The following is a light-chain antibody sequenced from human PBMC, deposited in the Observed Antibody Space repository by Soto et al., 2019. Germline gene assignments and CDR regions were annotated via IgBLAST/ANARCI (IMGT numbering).Light chain of an antibody. Sequence: QSVLTQTPSASGTPGQRVTISCSGSSSNIGSNTVNWYQQLPGTAPKLLIYSNNQRPSGVPDRFSGSKSGTSASLAISGLQSEDEADYYCAAWDDSLNGHVLFGGGTKLTVL. CDR3: AAWDDSLNGHVL. V-gene: IGLV1-44*01. CDR2: SNN. J-gene: IGLJ2*01. CDR1: SSNIGSNT.